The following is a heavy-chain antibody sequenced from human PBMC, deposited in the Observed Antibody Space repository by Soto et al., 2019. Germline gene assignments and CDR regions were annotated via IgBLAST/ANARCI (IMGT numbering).Heavy chain of an antibody. D-gene: IGHD2-15*01. J-gene: IGHJ5*02. CDR1: GYSITSGYY. CDR3: TRVGPDSSRGSCLRVTWFDP. CDR2: IHHTGGT. V-gene: IGHV4-38-2*01. Sequence: SETLSLTGAVSGYSITSGYYWGWIRQPPGKGLEWMGTIHHTGGTYYNPSLKSRVSMSIDTPKNQFSLRRSSVTAADTAVHYVTRVGPDSSRGSCLRVTWFDPWGQGTLVTVSS.